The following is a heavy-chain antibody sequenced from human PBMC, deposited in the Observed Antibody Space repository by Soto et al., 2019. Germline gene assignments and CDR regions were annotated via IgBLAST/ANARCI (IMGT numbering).Heavy chain of an antibody. Sequence: SVKVSCKASGGTFSSYAISWVRQAPGQGLEWMGGIIPIFGTANYAQKFQGRVTITADESTSTAYMELSSLRSEDTAVYYCAREGPTRYYDFWSGYPAPYYYYGMDVWGQGTTVTVSS. CDR1: GGTFSSYA. J-gene: IGHJ6*02. CDR2: IIPIFGTA. CDR3: AREGPTRYYDFWSGYPAPYYYYGMDV. D-gene: IGHD3-3*01. V-gene: IGHV1-69*13.